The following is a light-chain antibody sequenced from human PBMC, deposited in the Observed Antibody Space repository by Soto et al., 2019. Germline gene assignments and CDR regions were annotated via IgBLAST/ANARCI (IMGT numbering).Light chain of an antibody. Sequence: EIVLTQSPATLSLSPGERATLSCRASQSVSSYLAWYQQKAGQAPRLLIYDASNRATGIPARFSGSGSGTDFTLTISRLKPEDFAVYYCQQRSSWPRTFGPGTKVDIK. CDR1: QSVSSY. J-gene: IGKJ3*01. CDR3: QQRSSWPRT. CDR2: DAS. V-gene: IGKV3-11*01.